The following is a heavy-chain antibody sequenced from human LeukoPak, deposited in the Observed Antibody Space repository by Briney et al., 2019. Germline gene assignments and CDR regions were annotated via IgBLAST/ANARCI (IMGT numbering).Heavy chain of an antibody. Sequence: PSETLSLTCTVSGGSISSHYWSWLRQPPGKGLEWIGYIYYSGSTNYNPSLKSRVTISVGTSKNQFSLKLSSVTAADTAVYYCARGRGYSYGPTLYYFDYWGQGTLVTVSS. J-gene: IGHJ4*02. CDR2: IYYSGST. V-gene: IGHV4-59*11. CDR3: ARGRGYSYGPTLYYFDY. CDR1: GGSISSHY. D-gene: IGHD5-18*01.